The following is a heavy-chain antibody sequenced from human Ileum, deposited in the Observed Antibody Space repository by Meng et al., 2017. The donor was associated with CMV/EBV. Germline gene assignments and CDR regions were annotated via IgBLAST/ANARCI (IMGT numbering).Heavy chain of an antibody. J-gene: IGHJ5*02. V-gene: IGHV4-30-4*08. CDR1: GASISSGDYY. D-gene: IGHD6-13*01. CDR2: IFFSGNT. Sequence: VQLQYAGPGLVKPSQTLSLSCTVSGASISSGDYYCSWIRQPPGKGLEWIGYIFFSGNTYYNPSLNNRVIISIDTPRNQFSLKVDSVTAADTAVYYCARFRIAALGNLFDPWGHGTLVTVSS. CDR3: ARFRIAALGNLFDP.